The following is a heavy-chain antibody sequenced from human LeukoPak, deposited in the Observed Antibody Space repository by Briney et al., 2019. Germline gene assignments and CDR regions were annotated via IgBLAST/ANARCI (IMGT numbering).Heavy chain of an antibody. Sequence: GRSLRLSCAASGFTFSSYPMHWVRQAPGEGLEWVAVISYDGSNKYYADSVKGRFTISRDNSKNTLYLQMNSLRAEDTAMYYCARGYCSGGTCSFDYWGQGTLVTVSS. CDR1: GFTFSSYP. CDR2: ISYDGSNK. CDR3: ARGYCSGGTCSFDY. J-gene: IGHJ4*02. V-gene: IGHV3-30-3*01. D-gene: IGHD2-15*01.